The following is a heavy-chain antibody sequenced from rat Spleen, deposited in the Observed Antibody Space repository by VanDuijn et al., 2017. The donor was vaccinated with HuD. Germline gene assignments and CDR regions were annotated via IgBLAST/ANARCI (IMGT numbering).Heavy chain of an antibody. CDR1: GFSLISYA. D-gene: IGHD1-2*01. CDR3: ARADVAGLSTDGI. V-gene: IGHV2-1*01. Sequence: QVQLKESGPGLVQPSQTLSLTCTVSGFSLISYAVNWVRQPPGKGLEWMGGIWGEGSTNYNSALKSRLSISRDTSKSQIYLKMNSLQTEDTATYFCARADVAGLSTDGIWGQGIMVTVSS. CDR2: IWGEGST. J-gene: IGHJ2*01.